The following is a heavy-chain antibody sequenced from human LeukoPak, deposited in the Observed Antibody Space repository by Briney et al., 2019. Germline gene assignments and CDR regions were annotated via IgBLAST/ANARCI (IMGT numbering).Heavy chain of an antibody. D-gene: IGHD6-13*01. CDR3: ARAPSRARFDY. J-gene: IGHJ4*02. Sequence: PGGSLRLSCAASGFTVSSNYMSWVRQAPGKGLEWVSVIYSGGSTYYADSVKGRFTISRDNSKNTLYLQMNSLRAEDTAVYYCARAPSRARFDYWGQGTLVTVSS. CDR2: IYSGGST. V-gene: IGHV3-53*01. CDR1: GFTVSSNY.